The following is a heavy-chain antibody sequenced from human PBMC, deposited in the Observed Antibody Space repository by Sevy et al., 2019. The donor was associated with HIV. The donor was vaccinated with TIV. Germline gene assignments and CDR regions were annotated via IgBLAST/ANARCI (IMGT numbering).Heavy chain of an antibody. CDR2: IYSYGET. CDR3: ARSMEQQLDAFDI. J-gene: IGHJ3*02. V-gene: IGHV4-39*01. D-gene: IGHD6-13*01. Sequence: SETVSLTCTVSGASFRESSYYWAWIRQPPGKGLEWIGNIYSYGETYYNSSLKSRVTISVDTSKNQFSLSLTSVTAADTAIYFCARSMEQQLDAFDIWGQGTMVTVSS. CDR1: GASFRESSYY.